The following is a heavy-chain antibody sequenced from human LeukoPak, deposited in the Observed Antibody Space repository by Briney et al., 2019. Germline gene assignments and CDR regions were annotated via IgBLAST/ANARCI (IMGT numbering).Heavy chain of an antibody. D-gene: IGHD3-22*01. Sequence: QPGGSLRVSCAASGFTFSMYWMHWVRQPPGKGLVWVSRIKSDGTTDYADSVKGRFTISRDNAKNTVSLQMNSLRPEDTGVYFCTRAPSEIGGYYPEYFRHWGQGTLVTVSS. CDR3: TRAPSEIGGYYPEYFRH. V-gene: IGHV3-74*01. CDR2: IKSDGTT. J-gene: IGHJ1*01. CDR1: GFTFSMYW.